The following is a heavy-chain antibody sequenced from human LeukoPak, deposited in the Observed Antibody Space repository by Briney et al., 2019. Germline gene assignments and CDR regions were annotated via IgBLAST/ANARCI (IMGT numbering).Heavy chain of an antibody. CDR1: GDTVSSNSAA. CDR3: ARNLSPDFDY. V-gene: IGHV6-1*01. D-gene: IGHD1-14*01. Sequence: SPTLSLTCAISGDTVSSNSAAWNWIRQSPSRGLEWLGRTYYRSKWLHEYALSVESRISINPDTSKNQFSLQLNSVTPEDTAVYYCARNLSPDFDYWGQGTLVTVSS. CDR2: TYYRSKWLH. J-gene: IGHJ4*02.